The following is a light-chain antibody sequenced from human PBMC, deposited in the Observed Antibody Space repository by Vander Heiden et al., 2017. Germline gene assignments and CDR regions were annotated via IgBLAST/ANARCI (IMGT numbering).Light chain of an antibody. CDR1: KLGDKY. V-gene: IGLV3-1*01. CDR2: QDS. Sequence: SYELTQPPSVSVSPGQTASITCSGDKLGDKYACWYQQKPGQSPVLVSYQDSKRPSGIPERFSGSNSGNTATLTISGTQAMDEADYYCQAWDSSWVFGGGTKLTVL. J-gene: IGLJ3*02. CDR3: QAWDSSWV.